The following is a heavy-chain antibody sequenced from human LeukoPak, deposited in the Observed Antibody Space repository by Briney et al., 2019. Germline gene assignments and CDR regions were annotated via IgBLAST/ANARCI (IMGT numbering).Heavy chain of an antibody. D-gene: IGHD6-13*01. V-gene: IGHV3-23*01. J-gene: IGHJ1*01. Sequence: PGGSLRLSCAASGLTFSDYSMTWVRQAPGKGLFWVSGISAGGGSTYYADSVKGRFSISRDNSKNTLYLQMNSLRAEDTAVYYCAREGLYSSHPHGGYFQHWGQGTLVTVSS. CDR1: GLTFSDYS. CDR2: ISAGGGST. CDR3: AREGLYSSHPHGGYFQH.